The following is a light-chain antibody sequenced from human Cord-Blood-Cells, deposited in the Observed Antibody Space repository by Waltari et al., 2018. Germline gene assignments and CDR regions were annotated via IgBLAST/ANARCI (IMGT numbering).Light chain of an antibody. Sequence: EIVLTQSPGTLSLSPGERATLSCRASQSVSSSYLAWYQQKPGQAPRLLIYGASSRATGSPDRFSGSGSGTDFTLTISRLEPEDFGVYYCQQYGSSLPYTFGQGTKLEIK. CDR2: GAS. V-gene: IGKV3-20*01. CDR3: QQYGSSLPYT. J-gene: IGKJ2*01. CDR1: QSVSSSY.